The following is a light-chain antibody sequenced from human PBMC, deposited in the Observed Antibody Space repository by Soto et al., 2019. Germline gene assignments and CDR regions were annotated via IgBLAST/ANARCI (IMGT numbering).Light chain of an antibody. CDR3: QQYGTSPWK. CDR1: QSVSSNY. Sequence: EIVLTQSPGTLSLFPGERATLSCRATQSVSSNYLAWYQQKPGQAPRLLIYIASSRATGIPDRFSGSGSGTDFTLTISRLEPEDFAVYYCQQYGTSPWKFGQGTKVEIK. V-gene: IGKV3-20*01. CDR2: IAS. J-gene: IGKJ1*01.